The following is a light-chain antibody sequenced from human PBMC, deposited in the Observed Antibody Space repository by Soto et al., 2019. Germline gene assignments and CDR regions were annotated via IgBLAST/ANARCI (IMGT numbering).Light chain of an antibody. CDR2: GDT. V-gene: IGLV1-40*01. J-gene: IGLJ1*01. CDR3: QSFDSSLSGYV. Sequence: QSALTQPPSVSGARGQRVTISCTGSSSNIGAGFDVHWYQQLPGEAPKLLIYGDTNRPSGVPDRFSGSKSGTSASLAITGLQVEDAADYYCQSFDSSLSGYVFGAGTKVTVL. CDR1: SSNIGAGFD.